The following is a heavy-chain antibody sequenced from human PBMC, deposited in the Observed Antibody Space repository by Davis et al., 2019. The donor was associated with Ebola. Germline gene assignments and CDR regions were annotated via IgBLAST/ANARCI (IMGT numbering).Heavy chain of an antibody. CDR3: ARSTMPLN. J-gene: IGHJ4*02. CDR1: GFTFSSYA. Sequence: GESLKISCAASGFTFSSYAMSWVRQAPGKGLEWVSVISGSGGSTYYADSVKGRFTISRDNSKNTLYLQMNSLRAEDTAVYYCARSTMPLNWGQGTLVTVSS. CDR2: ISGSGGST. V-gene: IGHV3-23*01. D-gene: IGHD2-2*01.